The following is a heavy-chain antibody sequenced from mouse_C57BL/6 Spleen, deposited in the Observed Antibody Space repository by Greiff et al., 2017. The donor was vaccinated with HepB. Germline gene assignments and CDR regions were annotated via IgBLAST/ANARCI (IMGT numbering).Heavy chain of an antibody. V-gene: IGHV1-15*01. Sequence: VQLQQSGAELVRPGASVTLSCKASGYTFTDYEMHWVKQTPVHGLEWIGAIDPETGGTAYNQKFKGKAILTADKSSITASMELRSLTSEDSAVYYCTRRSITTVVATYFDYWGQGTTLTVSS. CDR3: TRRSITTVVATYFDY. J-gene: IGHJ2*01. CDR2: IDPETGGT. CDR1: GYTFTDYE. D-gene: IGHD1-1*01.